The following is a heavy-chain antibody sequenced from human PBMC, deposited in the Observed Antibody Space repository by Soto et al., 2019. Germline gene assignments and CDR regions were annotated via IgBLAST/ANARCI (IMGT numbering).Heavy chain of an antibody. J-gene: IGHJ4*02. V-gene: IGHV4-59*08. D-gene: IGHD2-15*01. CDR3: ARRWGSAADY. CDR1: GGSISSYY. Sequence: PSETLSLTCTVSGGSISSYYWSWIRQPPGKGLEWIGYIYYSGSTNYNPSLKSRVTISVDTSKNQFSLKLSSVTAADTAVYYCARRWGSAADYWGQGPLVTVS. CDR2: IYYSGST.